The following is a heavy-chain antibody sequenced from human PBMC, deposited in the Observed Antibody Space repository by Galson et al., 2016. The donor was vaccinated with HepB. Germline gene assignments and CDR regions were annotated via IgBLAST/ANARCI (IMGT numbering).Heavy chain of an antibody. Sequence: SLRLSCAASGFTFNSFGMHWVRQAPGKGLEWVAVIWYDGSNKYYGDSVKGRFTISRDNSKNTLYLQMNSLRAEDTAIYYCAREAPIAAPGANDCWGQGTQVTVYS. V-gene: IGHV3-33*01. CDR1: GFTFNSFG. CDR2: IWYDGSNK. D-gene: IGHD6-13*01. CDR3: AREAPIAAPGANDC. J-gene: IGHJ4*02.